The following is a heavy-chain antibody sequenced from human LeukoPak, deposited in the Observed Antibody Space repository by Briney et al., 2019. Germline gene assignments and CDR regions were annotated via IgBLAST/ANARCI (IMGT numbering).Heavy chain of an antibody. V-gene: IGHV4-59*01. CDR1: GGSISSYY. CDR3: ARWLGYCGGDCYSSFDY. CDR2: IYYSGST. Sequence: SETLSLTCTVSGGSISSYYWSWIRQPPGKGLEWIGYIYYSGSTNYNPSLKSRVTISVDTSKNQFSLKPSSVTAADTAVYYCARWLGYCGGDCYSSFDYWGQGTLVTVSS. D-gene: IGHD2-21*02. J-gene: IGHJ4*02.